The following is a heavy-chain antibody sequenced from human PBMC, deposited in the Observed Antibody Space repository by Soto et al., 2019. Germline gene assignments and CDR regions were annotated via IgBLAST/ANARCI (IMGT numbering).Heavy chain of an antibody. CDR1: GFSFSNFA. CDR3: AKDYASTWYWYFDP. D-gene: IGHD6-13*01. CDR2: ISGSGDKT. Sequence: GGSLRLSCAASGFSFSNFAMSWVRQAPGTGLEWVSSISGSGDKTYYLDSVKGRFTISRDNSKNTLYLHMNSLGAEDTAVYFCAKDYASTWYWYFDPWGQGTLVPVSS. J-gene: IGHJ5*02. V-gene: IGHV3-23*01.